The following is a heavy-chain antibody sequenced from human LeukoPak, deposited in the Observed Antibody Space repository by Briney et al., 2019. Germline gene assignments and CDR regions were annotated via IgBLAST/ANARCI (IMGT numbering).Heavy chain of an antibody. CDR3: ARADYEGNNWNDDAFDF. CDR2: ISAYNGNT. Sequence: ASVKVSCKASGGTFSSYAISWVRQAPGQGLEWMGWISAYNGNTNYAQKLQGRVTMTTDTSTSTAYMELRSLRSDDTAVYYCARADYEGNNWNDDAFDFWGQGTMVTVSS. V-gene: IGHV1-18*01. D-gene: IGHD1-1*01. CDR1: GGTFSSYA. J-gene: IGHJ3*01.